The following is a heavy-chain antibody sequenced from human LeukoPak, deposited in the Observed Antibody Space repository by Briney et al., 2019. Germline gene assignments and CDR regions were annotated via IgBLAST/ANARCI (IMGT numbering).Heavy chain of an antibody. CDR2: INPNSGGT. V-gene: IGHV1-2*02. J-gene: IGHJ4*02. D-gene: IGHD2-2*01. CDR1: GYTFTVYY. CDR3: ARGKARYCSSTSCYYGY. Sequence: GASVKVSCKASGYTFTVYYMHWVRQAPGQGLEWMGWINPNSGGTNYAQKFQGRVTMSRDTSISTAYMELSRLRSDDTAVYYCARGKARYCSSTSCYYGYWGQGTLVTVSS.